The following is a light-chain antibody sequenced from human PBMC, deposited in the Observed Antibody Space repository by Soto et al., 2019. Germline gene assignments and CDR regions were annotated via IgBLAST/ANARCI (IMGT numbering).Light chain of an antibody. CDR1: QSLLHSNGYNY. V-gene: IGKV2-28*01. Sequence: DIVMTQSPLSLPVTPGEPASISCRSSQSLLHSNGYNYLDWYLQKPGQSPQLLIYLGSNRASGVPDRFSGSGSGTDFTLKISRVEAEDVGVYYCMHGWTFGQGTKVEIK. CDR2: LGS. CDR3: MHGWT. J-gene: IGKJ1*01.